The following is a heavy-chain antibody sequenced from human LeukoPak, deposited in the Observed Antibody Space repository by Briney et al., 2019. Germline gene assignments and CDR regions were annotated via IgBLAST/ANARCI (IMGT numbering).Heavy chain of an antibody. V-gene: IGHV1-18*01. Sequence: ASVKVSCKASGYTFTSYDINWVRQAPGQGLEWMGWISAYNGNTNYAQKLQGRVTMTTDTSTSTAYMELRSLRSDDTAVYYCARDLSPELPVDYWGQGTLVTVSS. CDR1: GYTFTSYD. J-gene: IGHJ4*02. D-gene: IGHD1-26*01. CDR3: ARDLSPELPVDY. CDR2: ISAYNGNT.